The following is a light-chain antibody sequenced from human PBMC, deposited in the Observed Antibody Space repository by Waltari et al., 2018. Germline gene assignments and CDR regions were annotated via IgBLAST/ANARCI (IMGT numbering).Light chain of an antibody. Sequence: DIVLTQSPGTLSLSPGERATLYCRASESISKYLAWYQQRPGQAPRLLIYAASNRATGVPDRFSGSGSGTDFSLTISRLEPEYFAVYYCQMYVRLPVTFGQGTKVEIK. CDR1: ESISKY. J-gene: IGKJ1*01. CDR3: QMYVRLPVT. V-gene: IGKV3-20*01. CDR2: AAS.